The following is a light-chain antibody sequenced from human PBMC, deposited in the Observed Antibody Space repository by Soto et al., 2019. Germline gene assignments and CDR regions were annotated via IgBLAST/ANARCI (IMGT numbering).Light chain of an antibody. V-gene: IGLV4-69*01. Sequence: QSVLTQSPSASASLGASVKLTCTLSSGHSSYAIAWHQQQPEKGPRYLMKLNSDGSYSKGDGIPDRFSGSSSGAERYLTISSLQSEDEADYYCQTWATGIVVFGGGTKLTVL. CDR3: QTWATGIVV. J-gene: IGLJ2*01. CDR1: SGHSSYA. CDR2: LNSDGSY.